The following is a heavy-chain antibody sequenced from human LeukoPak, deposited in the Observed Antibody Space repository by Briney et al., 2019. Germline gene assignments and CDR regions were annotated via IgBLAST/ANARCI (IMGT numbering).Heavy chain of an antibody. Sequence: ASVNVSCKASGGTFSSYAISWVRQAPGQGLEWMGWISAYNGNTNYAQKLQGRVTMTTDTSTSTAYMELRSLRSDGTAVYYCATEMLHYYYGMDVWGQGTTVTVSS. D-gene: IGHD2-15*01. V-gene: IGHV1-18*01. CDR2: ISAYNGNT. CDR3: ATEMLHYYYGMDV. CDR1: GGTFSSYA. J-gene: IGHJ6*02.